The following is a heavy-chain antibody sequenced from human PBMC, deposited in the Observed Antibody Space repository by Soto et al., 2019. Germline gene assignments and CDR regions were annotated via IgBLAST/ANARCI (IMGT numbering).Heavy chain of an antibody. Sequence: ASVKVSCKASGYTFTSYDINWVRQATGQGLEWMGWMNPNSGNTGYAQKFQGRVTMTRNTSISTAYMELSSLRSEDTAVYYCARGGPHDYGDYVFENWFDPWGQGTLVTVSS. CDR2: MNPNSGNT. D-gene: IGHD4-17*01. CDR3: ARGGPHDYGDYVFENWFDP. J-gene: IGHJ5*02. V-gene: IGHV1-8*01. CDR1: GYTFTSYD.